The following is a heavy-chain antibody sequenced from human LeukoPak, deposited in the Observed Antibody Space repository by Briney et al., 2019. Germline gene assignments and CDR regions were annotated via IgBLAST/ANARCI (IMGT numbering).Heavy chain of an antibody. CDR1: GFTFSSYW. CDR3: AKDSGIAVAGTLRAFDI. D-gene: IGHD6-19*01. Sequence: PGGSLRLSCAASGFTFSSYWMRWVRQVPGKGLVWVSRINSDGSSISYGESVKGRFTISRDNSKNTLYLQMNSLRAEDTAVYYCAKDSGIAVAGTLRAFDIWGQGTMVTVSS. CDR2: INSDGSSI. J-gene: IGHJ3*02. V-gene: IGHV3-74*01.